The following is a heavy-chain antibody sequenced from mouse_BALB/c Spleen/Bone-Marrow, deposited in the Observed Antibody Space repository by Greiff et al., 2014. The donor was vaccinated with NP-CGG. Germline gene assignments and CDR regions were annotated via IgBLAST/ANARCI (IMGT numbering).Heavy chain of an antibody. Sequence: VQLQQSGAEHVKPGASVKLSCTASGFNIKDTYMHWVKQRPEQGLEWIGRIDPANGNTKYDPKFQGKATITADTSSNTAYLQLSSLTSEDTAVYYCARGTPYAMDYWGQGTSVTVSS. CDR3: ARGTPYAMDY. D-gene: IGHD2-14*01. CDR1: GFNIKDTY. J-gene: IGHJ4*01. V-gene: IGHV14-3*02. CDR2: IDPANGNT.